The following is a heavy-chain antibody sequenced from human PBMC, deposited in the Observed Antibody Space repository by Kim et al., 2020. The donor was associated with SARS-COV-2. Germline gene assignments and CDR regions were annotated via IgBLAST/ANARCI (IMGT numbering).Heavy chain of an antibody. CDR1: GYTLTELS. V-gene: IGHV1-24*01. D-gene: IGHD3-22*01. J-gene: IGHJ5*02. Sequence: ASVKVSCKVSGYTLTELSMHWVRQAPGKGLEWMGGIDPEDGETHYAQKFQGRVTMTEDTSTHTAYMELSSLRSEDTAVYYCATGTLYDSSCPPRPNWFDPWGQGTLVTVSS. CDR3: ATGTLYDSSCPPRPNWFDP. CDR2: IDPEDGET.